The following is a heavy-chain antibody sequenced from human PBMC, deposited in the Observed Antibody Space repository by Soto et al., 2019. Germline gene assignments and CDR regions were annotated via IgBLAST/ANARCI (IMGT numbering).Heavy chain of an antibody. CDR3: AKLTRLQRMRLPLDY. D-gene: IGHD2-15*01. CDR1: GFTFSNYA. CDR2: INSTTGAP. J-gene: IGHJ4*02. V-gene: IGHV3-23*01. Sequence: EVQLLESGGGLVQPGGSLRLSCAASGFTFSNYAMNWVRQAPGKGLEWFSTINSTTGAPYCADSVKGRFTISRDNSKNTAYVEMHTLRAQATAVYYCAKLTRLQRMRLPLDYWCERTMVT.